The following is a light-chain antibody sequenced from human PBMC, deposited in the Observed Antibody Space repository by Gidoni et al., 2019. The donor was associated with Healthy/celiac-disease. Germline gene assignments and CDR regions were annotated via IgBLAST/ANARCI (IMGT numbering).Light chain of an antibody. J-gene: IGLJ2*01. CDR1: SSDVGVYNY. CDR2: EVS. V-gene: IGLV2-8*01. CDR3: SSYAGSNNVV. Sequence: QSALTQTPYASGSPGQSVTISCTGTSSDVGVYNYVSWYQQHPGKAPKLMIYEVSKRPSGVPDRFSGSKSGNTASLTVSGLQAEDEADYYCSSYAGSNNVVFGGGTKLTVL.